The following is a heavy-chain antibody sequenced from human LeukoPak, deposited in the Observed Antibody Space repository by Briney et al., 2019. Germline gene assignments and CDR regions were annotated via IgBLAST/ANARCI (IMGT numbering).Heavy chain of an antibody. CDR2: IRYDGSNK. D-gene: IGHD3-9*01. J-gene: IGHJ4*02. V-gene: IGHV3-30*02. Sequence: PGGSLRPSCAASGFTFSSYGMHWVRQAPGKGLEWVAFIRYDGSNKYYADSVKGRFTISRDNSKNTLYLQMNSLRAEDTAVYYCAKDHVGLRYFDWLSSWGQGTLVTVSS. CDR1: GFTFSSYG. CDR3: AKDHVGLRYFDWLSS.